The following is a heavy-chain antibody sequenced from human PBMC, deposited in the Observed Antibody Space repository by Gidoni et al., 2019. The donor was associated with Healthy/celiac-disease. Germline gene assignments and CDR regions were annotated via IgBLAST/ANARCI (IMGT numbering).Heavy chain of an antibody. J-gene: IGHJ2*01. CDR2: MSCNIGSI. CDR3: AKDTRPVAGTHLDWYFDL. CDR1: GFTFDDYA. V-gene: IGHV3-9*01. D-gene: IGHD6-19*01. Sequence: EVQLVESGGGLVQPGRSLRLSCAASGFTFDDYALHWVRQAPGQGLGWVSGMSCNIGSIGYADSVKGRFTISRDNAKNSLYLQMNSLRAEDTALYYCAKDTRPVAGTHLDWYFDLWGRGTLVTVSS.